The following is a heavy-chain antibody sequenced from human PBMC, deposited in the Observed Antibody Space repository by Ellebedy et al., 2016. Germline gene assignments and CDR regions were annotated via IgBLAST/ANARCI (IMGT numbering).Heavy chain of an antibody. CDR3: AVESGRELGGRVADY. D-gene: IGHD1-26*01. J-gene: IGHJ4*02. CDR1: GYSFTSYW. Sequence: GESLKISXKGSGYSFTSYWIGWVRQMPGKGLEWMGIIYPGDSDTRYSPSFQGQVTISADKSISTAYLQWSSLKASDTAMYYCAVESGRELGGRVADYWGQGTLVTVSS. CDR2: IYPGDSDT. V-gene: IGHV5-51*01.